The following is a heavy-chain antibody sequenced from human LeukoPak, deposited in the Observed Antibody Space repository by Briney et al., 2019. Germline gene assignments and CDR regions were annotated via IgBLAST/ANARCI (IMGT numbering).Heavy chain of an antibody. Sequence: PSETLSLTCAVSGYSISSGYYWGWIRQPPGKGLEWIGSIYHSGSTYYNPSPKSRVTISVDTSKNQFSLKLSSVTAADTAVYYCARGYGDYVRYYMDVWGKGTTVTVSS. J-gene: IGHJ6*03. V-gene: IGHV4-38-2*01. CDR1: GYSISSGYY. CDR2: IYHSGST. D-gene: IGHD4-17*01. CDR3: ARGYGDYVRYYMDV.